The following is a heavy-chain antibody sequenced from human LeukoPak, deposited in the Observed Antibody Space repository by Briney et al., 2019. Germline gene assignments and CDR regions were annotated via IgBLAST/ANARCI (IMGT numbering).Heavy chain of an antibody. J-gene: IGHJ5*02. V-gene: IGHV1-2*06. D-gene: IGHD2-15*01. CDR3: ARDAVEEYCSGGSCYPNNWFDP. CDR2: INPNSGGT. CDR1: GYTFTGYY. Sequence: ASVKVSCKASGYTFTGYYMHWVRQAPGQGLEWMGRINPNSGGTNYAQKFQGRVTMTRDTSISTAYMELSRLRSDGTAVYYCARDAVEEYCSGGSCYPNNWFDPWGQGTLVTVSS.